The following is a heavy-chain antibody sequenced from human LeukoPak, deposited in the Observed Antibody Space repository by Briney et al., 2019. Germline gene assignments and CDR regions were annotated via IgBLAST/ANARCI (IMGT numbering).Heavy chain of an antibody. CDR3: ARGTGEQQLVGTPFDY. D-gene: IGHD6-13*01. CDR2: IYHSGST. Sequence: PSETLSLTCTVSGGSISSGGYYWSWIRQPPGKGLEWIGYIYHSGSTYYNPSLKSRVTISVDRSKNQFSLKLSSVTAADTAVYYCARGTGEQQLVGTPFDYWGQGTLVTVSS. CDR1: GGSISSGGYY. J-gene: IGHJ4*02. V-gene: IGHV4-30-2*01.